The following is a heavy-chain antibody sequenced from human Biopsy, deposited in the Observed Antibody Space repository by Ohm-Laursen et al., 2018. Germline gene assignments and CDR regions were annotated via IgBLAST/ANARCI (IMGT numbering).Heavy chain of an antibody. CDR1: GFTFSSYG. CDR2: ISYDGYNK. D-gene: IGHD6-25*01. J-gene: IGHJ4*01. V-gene: IGHV3-30*03. CDR3: ARDRSGLTLTTLDF. Sequence: SLRLSCSASGFTFSSYGMHWVRQTPGKGLESVALISYDGYNKWYADSVKGRFTISRDNSKNTLYLQMNSLRAEDTALYYCARDRSGLTLTTLDFWGHGTLVTVSS.